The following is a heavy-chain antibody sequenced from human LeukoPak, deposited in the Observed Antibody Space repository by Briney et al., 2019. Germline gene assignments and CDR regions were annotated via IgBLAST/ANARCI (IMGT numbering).Heavy chain of an antibody. J-gene: IGHJ4*02. D-gene: IGHD4-17*01. V-gene: IGHV3-23*01. CDR2: ISGSGGST. Sequence: GGSLRLSCAASGFTFSSYAMSWVRQAPGKGLEWVSAISGSGGSTYYADSVKGRFTISRDNSKNTLYLQMNSLRAEDTAVHYCAKDPWGDYGDFLPTSYWGQGTLVTVSS. CDR3: AKDPWGDYGDFLPTSY. CDR1: GFTFSSYA.